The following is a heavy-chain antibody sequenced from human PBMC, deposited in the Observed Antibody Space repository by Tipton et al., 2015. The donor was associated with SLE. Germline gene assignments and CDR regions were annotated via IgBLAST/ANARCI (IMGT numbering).Heavy chain of an antibody. Sequence: SLRLSCAASGFIFDDYAMHWVRQAPGKGLEWVSAISWNSGTIGYADSVKGRFTISRDNAKNSLYLQMNTLRPEDAAFYYCAKSTDSSAWYGYFDYWGQGAQVTVSS. J-gene: IGHJ4*02. D-gene: IGHD6-13*01. CDR2: ISWNSGTI. V-gene: IGHV3-9*01. CDR1: GFIFDDYA. CDR3: AKSTDSSAWYGYFDY.